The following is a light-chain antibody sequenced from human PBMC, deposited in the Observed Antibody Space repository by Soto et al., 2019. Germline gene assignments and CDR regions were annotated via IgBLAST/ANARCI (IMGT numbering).Light chain of an antibody. Sequence: QSGLTQPTSASGTPGQRVAISCSGSRSNLGSNSVYWYQLLPGTAPKLLFYRNNQRPSGVPDRFSGSKSGTSASLDMSGLRSEDEADYYCAAWDDSLSGWVFGGGTKLTVL. J-gene: IGLJ3*02. CDR2: RNN. V-gene: IGLV1-47*01. CDR3: AAWDDSLSGWV. CDR1: RSNLGSNS.